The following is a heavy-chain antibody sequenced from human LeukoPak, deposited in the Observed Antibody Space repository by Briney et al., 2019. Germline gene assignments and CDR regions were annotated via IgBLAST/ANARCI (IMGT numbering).Heavy chain of an antibody. Sequence: ASVKVSCKASGGTFSSYAISWVRQAPGQGLGWMGGIIPIFGTANYAQKFQGRVTITADESTSTAYMELSSLRSEDTAVYYCATRYSSSSYYYYGMDVWGQGTTVTVSS. J-gene: IGHJ6*02. CDR3: ATRYSSSSYYYYGMDV. D-gene: IGHD6-6*01. V-gene: IGHV1-69*13. CDR1: GGTFSSYA. CDR2: IIPIFGTA.